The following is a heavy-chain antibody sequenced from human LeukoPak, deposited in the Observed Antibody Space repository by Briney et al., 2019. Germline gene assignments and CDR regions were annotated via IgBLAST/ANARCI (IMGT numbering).Heavy chain of an antibody. J-gene: IGHJ4*02. Sequence: GGSLRLSCAASGFTVSSNYMSWVRQAPGKGLEWVSVIYSGGSTYYADSVKGRFTISRDNSKNTLYLQMNSLRAEDTAVYYCARSGYSSGWTSVDYWGQGTLVTVSS. CDR1: GFTVSSNY. D-gene: IGHD6-19*01. V-gene: IGHV3-66*01. CDR3: ARSGYSSGWTSVDY. CDR2: IYSGGST.